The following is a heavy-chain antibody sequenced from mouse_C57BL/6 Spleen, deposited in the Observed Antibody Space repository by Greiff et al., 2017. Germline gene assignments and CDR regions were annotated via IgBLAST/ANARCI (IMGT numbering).Heavy chain of an antibody. Sequence: QVQLQQSGAELVRPGTSVKVSCKASGYAFTNYLIEWVKQRPGQGLEWIGVINPGSGGTNYNEKFKGKATLTADKSSSTAYMQLSSLTSEDSAVYFCARLAGNYGYWYFDVWGTGTTVTVSS. CDR2: INPGSGGT. CDR3: ARLAGNYGYWYFDV. J-gene: IGHJ1*03. V-gene: IGHV1-54*01. CDR1: GYAFTNYL. D-gene: IGHD2-1*01.